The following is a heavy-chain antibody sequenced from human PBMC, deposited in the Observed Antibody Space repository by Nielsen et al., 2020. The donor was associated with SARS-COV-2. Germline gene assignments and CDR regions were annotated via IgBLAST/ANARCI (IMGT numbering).Heavy chain of an antibody. CDR2: IWYDGSNK. D-gene: IGHD3-22*01. CDR3: AGDGGGGYDIREGLDY. J-gene: IGHJ4*02. V-gene: IGHV3-33*01. Sequence: GESLKISCAASGFTFSSYGMHWVRQAPGKGLEWVAVIWYDGSNKYYADSVKGRFTISRDNSRNTLYLQMNSLRAEDTAIYYCAGDGGGGYDIREGLDYLGQGTRVTVSS. CDR1: GFTFSSYG.